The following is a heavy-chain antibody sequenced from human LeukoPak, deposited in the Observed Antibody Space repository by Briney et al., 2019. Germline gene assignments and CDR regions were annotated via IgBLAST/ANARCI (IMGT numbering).Heavy chain of an antibody. CDR3: ARTSYIVGHGVFDY. J-gene: IGHJ4*02. CDR2: IDWDDDK. V-gene: IGHV2-70*11. D-gene: IGHD1-26*01. CDR1: TFSSFW. Sequence: TFSSFWMNWVRQAPGKGLEWLARIDWDDDKYYSTSLKTRLTISKDTSKNQVVLTMTNMDPVDTATYYCARTSYIVGHGVFDYWGQGTLVTVSS.